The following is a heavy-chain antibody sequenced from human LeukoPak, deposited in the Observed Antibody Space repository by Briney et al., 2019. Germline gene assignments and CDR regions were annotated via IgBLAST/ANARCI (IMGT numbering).Heavy chain of an antibody. Sequence: GASVKVSCKASGYTFTGYYMHWVRQAPGQGLEWMGWINPNSGGTNYAQKFQGRVTMTRDTSISTAYMELSRLRSDDTAVYYCVRDKEYYDFWSGYYLEGYNWFDPWGQGTLVTVSS. CDR1: GYTFTGYY. V-gene: IGHV1-2*02. CDR2: INPNSGGT. J-gene: IGHJ5*02. CDR3: VRDKEYYDFWSGYYLEGYNWFDP. D-gene: IGHD3-3*01.